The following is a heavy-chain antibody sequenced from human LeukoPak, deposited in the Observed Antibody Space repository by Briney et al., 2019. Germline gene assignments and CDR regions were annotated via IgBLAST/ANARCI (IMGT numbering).Heavy chain of an antibody. CDR1: GGSISSGDYY. J-gene: IGHJ4*02. Sequence: TSETLSLTCTVSGGSISSGDYYWSRIRQPPGKGLEWIGYIYYSGSTYYNPSLKSRVTISVDTSKNQFSLKLSSVTAADTAVYYCARDPVSGYGRGGYWGQGTLVTVSS. V-gene: IGHV4-30-4*01. CDR3: ARDPVSGYGRGGY. D-gene: IGHD5-12*01. CDR2: IYYSGST.